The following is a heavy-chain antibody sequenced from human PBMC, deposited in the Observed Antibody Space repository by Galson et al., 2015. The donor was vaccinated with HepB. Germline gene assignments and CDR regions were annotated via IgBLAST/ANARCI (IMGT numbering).Heavy chain of an antibody. Sequence: SLRLSCAASGFTFSNYGMHWVRQAPGKGLVWVSRINSDGITTSYADSVKGRFTISRDNAKNSLFLQMNTLTVEDTAVYYCARDARHRPILFDPWGQGTLVTVSS. D-gene: IGHD3-3*01. CDR1: GFTFSNYG. CDR3: ARDARHRPILFDP. CDR2: INSDGITT. V-gene: IGHV3-74*01. J-gene: IGHJ5*02.